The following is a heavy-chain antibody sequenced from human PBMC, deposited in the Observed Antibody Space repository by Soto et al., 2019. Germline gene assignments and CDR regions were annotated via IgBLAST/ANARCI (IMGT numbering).Heavy chain of an antibody. CDR1: GGSISSSSHY. V-gene: IGHV4-39*01. J-gene: IGHJ4*02. D-gene: IGHD5-18*01. CDR2: IYYSGST. CDR3: ARKNAGYNNGYDY. Sequence: SETLSLTCTVSGGSISSSSHYWGWIRQPPGKGLEWIGSIYYSGSTYYSPSLKSRVTISVDTSKNQFSLRLSSVTAADTAVYFCARKNAGYNNGYDYWGQGTLVTVSS.